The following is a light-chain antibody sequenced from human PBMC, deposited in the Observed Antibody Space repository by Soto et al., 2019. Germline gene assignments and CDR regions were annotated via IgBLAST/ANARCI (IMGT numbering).Light chain of an antibody. CDR3: QQAGT. CDR2: LAS. V-gene: IGKV1-39*01. J-gene: IGKJ2*02. Sequence: IQLTQSPSSLSASVGDRVTITCRASQTISKSLNWYQHKASKAPKLLISLASTLQDGVPSRFSGSGSGTDFSLSISSLQPEDFATYFCQQAGTFGQGTKLEI. CDR1: QTISKS.